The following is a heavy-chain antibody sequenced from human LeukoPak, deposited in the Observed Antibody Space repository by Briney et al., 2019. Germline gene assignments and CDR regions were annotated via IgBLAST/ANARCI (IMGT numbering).Heavy chain of an antibody. D-gene: IGHD4-23*01. CDR2: IYAGNADT. CDR1: GYSFTSYW. J-gene: IGHJ4*02. Sequence: GESLKISCKGSGYSFTSYWIGWGRQMPGKGLEWMGIIYAGNADTRYSPAFQGKVTISAETSISTAFLQWSRLKASDTAMYYCARHINGGNSGFDYWGQGTLVTVSS. CDR3: ARHINGGNSGFDY. V-gene: IGHV5-51*01.